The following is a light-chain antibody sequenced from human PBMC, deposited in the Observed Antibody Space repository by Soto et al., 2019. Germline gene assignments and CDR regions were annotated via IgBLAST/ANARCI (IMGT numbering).Light chain of an antibody. CDR3: QQYFSAPLT. V-gene: IGKV4-1*01. J-gene: IGKJ4*01. Sequence: DFAVTQSPKSLAMTLGGRATINCKSSQSLLYTSNDKNYLAWYQHKPGQPPKLLIYWESTRESGVPDRFSGSGSGTDFTLTISSLQAEDVAVYYCQQYFSAPLTFGGGTKVDI. CDR1: QSLLYTSNDKNY. CDR2: WES.